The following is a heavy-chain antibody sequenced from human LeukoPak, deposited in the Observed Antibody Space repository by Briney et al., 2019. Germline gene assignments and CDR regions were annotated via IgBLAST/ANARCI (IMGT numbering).Heavy chain of an antibody. CDR1: GGSYSGYY. V-gene: IGHV4-34*01. CDR3: ARGQWLVSEPDY. CDR2: INHSGST. D-gene: IGHD6-19*01. J-gene: IGHJ4*02. Sequence: SETLSLTCAVYGGSYSGYYWSWIRQPPGKGLEWIGEINHSGSTNYNPSLKSRVTISVDTSKNQFSLKLSSVTAADTAVYYCARGQWLVSEPDYWGQGTLVTVSS.